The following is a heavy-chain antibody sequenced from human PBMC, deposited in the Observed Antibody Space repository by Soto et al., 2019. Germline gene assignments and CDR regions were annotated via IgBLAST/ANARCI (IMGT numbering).Heavy chain of an antibody. J-gene: IGHJ4*02. CDR2: ISSSSSYI. V-gene: IGHV3-21*01. D-gene: IGHD6-19*01. Sequence: GGSLRLSCAASGFTFSSYSMNWVRQAPGKGLEWVSSISSSSSYIYYADSVKGRFTISRDNAKNSLYLQMNSLRAEDTAVYYCAREGEIAVAGMVPWGNYFDYWGQGTLVTVSS. CDR1: GFTFSSYS. CDR3: AREGEIAVAGMVPWGNYFDY.